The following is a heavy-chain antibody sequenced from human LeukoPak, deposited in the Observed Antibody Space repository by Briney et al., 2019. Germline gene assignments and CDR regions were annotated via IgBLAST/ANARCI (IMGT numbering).Heavy chain of an antibody. V-gene: IGHV3-30-3*01. D-gene: IGHD2-21*02. CDR3: ARNFRMVVTALPGY. CDR1: GFTFSSYA. J-gene: IGHJ4*02. CDR2: ISYDGSNK. Sequence: PGGSLRLSCAASGFTFSSYAMHWVRQAPGKGLEWVAVISYDGSNKYYADSVKGRFTISRDNSKNTLYLQMNSLRAEDAAVYYCARNFRMVVTALPGYWGQGTLVTVSS.